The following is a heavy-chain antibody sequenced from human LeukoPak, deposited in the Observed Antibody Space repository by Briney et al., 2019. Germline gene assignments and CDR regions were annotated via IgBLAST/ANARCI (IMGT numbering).Heavy chain of an antibody. J-gene: IGHJ4*02. CDR2: ISSNGGST. D-gene: IGHD1-26*01. CDR1: GFTFSSYA. CDR3: ARAHSGSYYRLDY. Sequence: GGSLRLSCAASGFTFSSYAMHWVRQAPGRGLEYVSAISSNGGSTYYANSVKGRFTISRDNSKNTLYLQMGSLRAEDMAVYYCARAHSGSYYRLDYWGQGTLVTVSS. V-gene: IGHV3-64*01.